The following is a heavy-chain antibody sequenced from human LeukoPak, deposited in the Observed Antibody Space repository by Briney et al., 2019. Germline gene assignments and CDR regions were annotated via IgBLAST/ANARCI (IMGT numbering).Heavy chain of an antibody. Sequence: GASVKVSCKASEGTFSSYAISWVRQAPGQGLEWMGGIIPIFGTANDAQKFQGRVTITADESTSTAYMELSSLRSEDTAVYYCARGSGTYYYDSSGYYYLNYWGQGTLVTVSS. J-gene: IGHJ4*02. D-gene: IGHD3-22*01. CDR2: IIPIFGTA. CDR1: EGTFSSYA. CDR3: ARGSGTYYYDSSGYYYLNY. V-gene: IGHV1-69*13.